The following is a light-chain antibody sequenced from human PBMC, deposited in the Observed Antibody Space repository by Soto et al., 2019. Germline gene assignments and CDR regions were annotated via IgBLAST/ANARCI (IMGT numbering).Light chain of an antibody. CDR2: GAS. J-gene: IGKJ1*01. CDR1: QIINDN. V-gene: IGKV3D-15*01. Sequence: EVVMTQSPATLSVSPGERATLFCWASQIINDNVAWYQQKPGQAPRLLIFGASTRATGIPDKFTGSGSGTDFSLTISRLEPEDSAVYFCLQYDASEWTFGQGTKVDIK. CDR3: LQYDASEWT.